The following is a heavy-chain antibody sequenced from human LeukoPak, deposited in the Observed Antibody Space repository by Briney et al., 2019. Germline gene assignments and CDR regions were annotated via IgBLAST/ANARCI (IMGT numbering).Heavy chain of an antibody. D-gene: IGHD3-16*01. V-gene: IGHV4-39*01. Sequence: SETLSLTCTVSGGSISSSSYYWGWIRQPPGKGLEWIGSIYYSGSTYYNPSLKSRVTISVDTSKNQFSLKLSSVTAADTAVYYCAPFLLRGAYFDYWGQGTLVTDSS. J-gene: IGHJ4*02. CDR1: GGSISSSSYY. CDR2: IYYSGST. CDR3: APFLLRGAYFDY.